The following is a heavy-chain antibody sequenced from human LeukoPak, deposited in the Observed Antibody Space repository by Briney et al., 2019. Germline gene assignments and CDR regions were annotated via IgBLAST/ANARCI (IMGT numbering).Heavy chain of an antibody. CDR2: IYYSGST. CDR1: GGSISSSSYY. CDR3: ARVSGFRSGVVRGVISS. Sequence: KPSETLSLTCTVSGGSISSSSYYWGWIRQPPGKGLEWIGSIYYSGSTYYNPSLKSRVTISVDTSKNQFSLKLSSVTAADTAVYYCARVSGFRSGVVRGVISSWGQGTLVTASS. D-gene: IGHD3-10*01. V-gene: IGHV4-39*07. J-gene: IGHJ4*02.